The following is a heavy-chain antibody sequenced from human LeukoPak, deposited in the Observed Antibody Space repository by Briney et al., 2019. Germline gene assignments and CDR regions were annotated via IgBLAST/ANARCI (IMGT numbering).Heavy chain of an antibody. CDR1: GYTFISYD. D-gene: IGHD5-12*01. CDR3: ARGGGGYSGYGGYYYYYMDV. Sequence: GASVKVSCKASGYTFISYDINWVRQATGQGLEWMGWMNPNSGDTGYAQKFQGRITMTRSTPISTAYMELSSLRSEDTAVYYCARGGGGYSGYGGYYYYYMDVWGKGTTVTVSS. J-gene: IGHJ6*03. V-gene: IGHV1-8*01. CDR2: MNPNSGDT.